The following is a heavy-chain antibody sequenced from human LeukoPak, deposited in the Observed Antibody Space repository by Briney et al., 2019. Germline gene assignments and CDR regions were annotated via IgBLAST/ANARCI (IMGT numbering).Heavy chain of an antibody. J-gene: IGHJ4*02. V-gene: IGHV4-39*07. CDR3: ARDSDTYSGSYLPPGYFDY. Sequence: PSQTLSLTCSVSGGSISSSSYYWGWIRQPPGKGLEWIGSIYYSGSTYYNPSLKSRVTISVDTSKNQFSLKLSSVTAADTAVYYCARDSDTYSGSYLPPGYFDYWGQGTLVTVSS. CDR2: IYYSGST. D-gene: IGHD1-26*01. CDR1: GGSISSSSYY.